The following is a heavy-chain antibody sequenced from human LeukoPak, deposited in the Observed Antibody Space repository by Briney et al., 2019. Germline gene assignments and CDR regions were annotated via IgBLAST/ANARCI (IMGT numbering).Heavy chain of an antibody. CDR1: GFTFDDYG. J-gene: IGHJ6*03. CDR2: INWNGGST. D-gene: IGHD3-22*01. V-gene: IGHV3-20*04. Sequence: PGGSLRLSCAASGFTFDDYGMSWVRQAPGKGLEWVSGINWNGGSTGYADSVKGRFTISRDNSKNTLYLQMNSLRAEDTAVYYCARDESSGYFVFSYYYMDVWGKGTTVTVSS. CDR3: ARDESSGYFVFSYYYMDV.